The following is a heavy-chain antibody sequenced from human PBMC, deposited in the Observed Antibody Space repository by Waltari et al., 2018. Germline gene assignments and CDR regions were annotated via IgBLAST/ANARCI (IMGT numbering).Heavy chain of an antibody. V-gene: IGHV4-39*02. Sequence: QLQLQESGPGLVKPSETLSLTCTVSGGSISSSSYYWGWIRHPPGKGLEWIGTIYYSGSTYYNPSLKSRVTISVDTSKNQFSLKLSSVTAADTAVYYCAREAFYDYVWGGYRYTDYWGQGTLVTVSS. D-gene: IGHD3-16*02. CDR3: AREAFYDYVWGGYRYTDY. J-gene: IGHJ4*02. CDR2: IYYSGST. CDR1: GGSISSSSYY.